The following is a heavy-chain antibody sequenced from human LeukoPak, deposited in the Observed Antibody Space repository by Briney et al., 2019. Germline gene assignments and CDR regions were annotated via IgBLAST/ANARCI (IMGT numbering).Heavy chain of an antibody. CDR3: AKDAGGGRYSYGLGYYFDY. CDR2: ISWNSGSI. CDR1: GFTFDDYA. Sequence: GGSLRLSCAASGFTFDDYAMHWVRQAPGKGLEWVSGISWNSGSIGYADSVKGRFTISRDNAKNSLYLQMNSLRAEDTALYYCAKDAGGGRYSYGLGYYFDYWGQGTLVTVSS. V-gene: IGHV3-9*01. J-gene: IGHJ4*02. D-gene: IGHD5-18*01.